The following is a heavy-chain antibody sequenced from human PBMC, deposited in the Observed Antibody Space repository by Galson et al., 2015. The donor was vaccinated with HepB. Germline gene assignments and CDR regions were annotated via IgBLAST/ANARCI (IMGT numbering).Heavy chain of an antibody. D-gene: IGHD5-12*01. V-gene: IGHV3-21*01. CDR3: ARVIGLWGYDSWSDY. CDR2: ISSSSSYI. Sequence: SLRLSCAASGFTFSSYSMNWVRQAPGKGLEWVSSISSSSSYIYYADSVKGRFTISGDNAKNSLYLQMNSLRAEDTAVYYCARVIGLWGYDSWSDYWGQGTLVTVSS. J-gene: IGHJ4*02. CDR1: GFTFSSYS.